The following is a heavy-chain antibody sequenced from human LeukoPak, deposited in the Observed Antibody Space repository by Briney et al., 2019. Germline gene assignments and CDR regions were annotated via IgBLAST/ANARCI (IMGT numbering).Heavy chain of an antibody. CDR2: IIPIFGTA. D-gene: IGHD3-22*01. J-gene: IGHJ4*02. CDR3: ARAAREDYYDSSGYYYY. Sequence: SVKVSCKASGGTFSSYAISWVRQAPGRGREWMGGIIPIFGTANYAQKFQGRVTITTDESTCTAYMELSSLRSEDTAVYYCARAAREDYYDSSGYYYYWGQGTLVTVSS. V-gene: IGHV1-69*05. CDR1: GGTFSSYA.